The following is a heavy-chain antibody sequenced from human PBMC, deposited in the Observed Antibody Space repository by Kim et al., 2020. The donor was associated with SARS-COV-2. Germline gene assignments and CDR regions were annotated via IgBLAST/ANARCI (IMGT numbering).Heavy chain of an antibody. D-gene: IGHD6-13*01. CDR3: TRDMGRAGRYYYYYGMDV. J-gene: IGHJ6*02. CDR1: GFTFGDYA. CDR2: IRSKAYGGTT. V-gene: IGHV3-49*03. Sequence: GGSLRLSCTASGFTFGDYAMSWFRQAPGKGLEWVGFIRSKAYGGTTEYAASVKGRFTISRDDSKSIAYLQMNSLKTEDTAVYYCTRDMGRAGRYYYYYGMDVWGQGTTVTVSS.